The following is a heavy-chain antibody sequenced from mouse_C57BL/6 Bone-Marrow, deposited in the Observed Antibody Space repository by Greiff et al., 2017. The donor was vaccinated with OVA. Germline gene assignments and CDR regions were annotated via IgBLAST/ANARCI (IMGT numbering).Heavy chain of an antibody. J-gene: IGHJ4*01. V-gene: IGHV1-52*01. CDR1: GYTFTSYW. CDR2: IDPSDSET. Sequence: QVQLQQPGAELVRPGSSVKLSCKASGYTFTSYWMHWVKQRPIQGLEWIGNIDPSDSETHYNQKFKDKATLTVDKSSSTAYMQLSSLTSEDSAVYYCASAYYYGSSGYAMDYWGQGTSVTVSS. CDR3: ASAYYYGSSGYAMDY. D-gene: IGHD1-1*01.